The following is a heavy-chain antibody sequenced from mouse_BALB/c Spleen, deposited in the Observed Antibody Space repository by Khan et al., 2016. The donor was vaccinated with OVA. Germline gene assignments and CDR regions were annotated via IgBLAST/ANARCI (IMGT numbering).Heavy chain of an antibody. CDR2: ISYSGST. CDR3: ARTARIKY. CDR1: GYSITSGYG. J-gene: IGHJ2*01. Sequence: EVKLEVSGPGLVKPSQSLSLICTVTGYSITSGYGWNWIRQFPGNKLEWMGYISYSGSTNYNPSLKSRISITRDTSKNQFFLQLNSVTTEDTATYYCARTARIKYWGQGTTLTVSS. D-gene: IGHD1-2*01. V-gene: IGHV3-2*02.